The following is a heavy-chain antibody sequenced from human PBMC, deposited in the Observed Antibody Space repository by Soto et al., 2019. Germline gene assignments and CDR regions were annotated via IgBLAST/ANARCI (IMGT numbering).Heavy chain of an antibody. V-gene: IGHV4-59*01. D-gene: IGHD4-17*01. J-gene: IGHJ6*02. Sequence: SLTCTVSGGSISSYYWSWIRQPPGKGLEWIGYIYYSGSTNYNPSLKSRVTISVDTSKNQFSLKLSSVTAADTAVYYCARDQYGDYVGYYYGMDVWGQGTTVTVSS. CDR2: IYYSGST. CDR1: GGSISSYY. CDR3: ARDQYGDYVGYYYGMDV.